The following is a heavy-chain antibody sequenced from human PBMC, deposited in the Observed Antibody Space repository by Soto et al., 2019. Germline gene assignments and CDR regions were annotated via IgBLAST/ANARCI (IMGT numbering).Heavy chain of an antibody. J-gene: IGHJ4*02. CDR3: ASPKHRIAVAGMSFDY. D-gene: IGHD6-19*01. V-gene: IGHV3-21*01. CDR1: GFTFSSYS. Sequence: GGSLRLSCAASGFTFSSYSMNWVRQAPGKGLEWVSSISSSSSYIYYADSVKGRFTISRDNAKNSLYLQMNSLRAEDTAVYYCASPKHRIAVAGMSFDYWGQGTLVTVSS. CDR2: ISSSSSYI.